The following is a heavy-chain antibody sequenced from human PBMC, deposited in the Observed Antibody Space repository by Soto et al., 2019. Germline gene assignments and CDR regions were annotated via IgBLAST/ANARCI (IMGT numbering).Heavy chain of an antibody. Sequence: QVQLQESGPGLVKPSQTLSLTCTVSSGSISSGDYYWSWIRQPPGKGPEWIGYIYYSGSTYYNPSLRSRLTISVDTSKNQFSLKLSSVTAADTAVYYGARDYDDRYYGMDVGGEGTTVTVSS. CDR1: SGSISSGDYY. CDR2: IYYSGST. CDR3: ARDYDDRYYGMDV. J-gene: IGHJ6*04. D-gene: IGHD5-12*01. V-gene: IGHV4-30-4*01.